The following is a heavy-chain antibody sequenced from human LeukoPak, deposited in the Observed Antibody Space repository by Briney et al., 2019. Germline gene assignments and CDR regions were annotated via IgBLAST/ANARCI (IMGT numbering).Heavy chain of an antibody. V-gene: IGHV1-8*02. Sequence: ASVKVSCKASGYTFTSYYMHWVRQATGQGLEWMGWMNPNSGNTGYAQKFQGRVTMTRNTSISTAYMELSSLRSEDTAVYYCARVRGKQQLVHYWGQGTLVTVSS. CDR2: MNPNSGNT. J-gene: IGHJ4*02. D-gene: IGHD6-13*01. CDR1: GYTFTSYY. CDR3: ARVRGKQQLVHY.